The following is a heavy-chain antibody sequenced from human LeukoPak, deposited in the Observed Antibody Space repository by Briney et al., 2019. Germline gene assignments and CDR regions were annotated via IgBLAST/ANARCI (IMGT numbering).Heavy chain of an antibody. CDR3: TTGTDRRDGYNYHYYYGMDV. D-gene: IGHD5-24*01. V-gene: IGHV3-15*01. Sequence: GGSLRLSCAASGFTFSNAWMSWVRQAPGKGLEWVGRIKSKTDGGTTDYAAPVKGRFTISRDDSKNTLYLQMNSLKTEDTAVYYCTTGTDRRDGYNYHYYYGMDVWGQGTTVTVSS. J-gene: IGHJ6*02. CDR1: GFTFSNAW. CDR2: IKSKTDGGTT.